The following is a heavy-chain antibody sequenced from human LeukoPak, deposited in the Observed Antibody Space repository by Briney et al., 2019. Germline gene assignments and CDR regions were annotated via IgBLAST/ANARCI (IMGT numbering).Heavy chain of an antibody. D-gene: IGHD3-22*01. V-gene: IGHV4-34*01. Sequence: SETLSLTCAVYGGSFSGYYWSWIRQPPGKGLEWIGEINHSGITNYSPSLKSRVTISVDTSKNQFSLKLTSVTAADTAVYYCARSYYYESSGYGDFDYWGQGALVTVSS. J-gene: IGHJ4*02. CDR3: ARSYYYESSGYGDFDY. CDR2: INHSGIT. CDR1: GGSFSGYY.